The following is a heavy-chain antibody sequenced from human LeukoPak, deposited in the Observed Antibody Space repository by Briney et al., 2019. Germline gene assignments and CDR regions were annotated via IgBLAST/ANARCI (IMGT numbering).Heavy chain of an antibody. V-gene: IGHV4-30-4*01. D-gene: IGHD3-10*01. Sequence: SQTLSLTCTVSGGSISSGDYYWSWIRQPPGKGLEWIGYIYYSGSTYYNPSLKSRVTISVDTSKNRFSLKLSSVTAADTAVYYCARVTYYYGSGSHPAPNFDYWGQGTLVTVSS. J-gene: IGHJ4*02. CDR3: ARVTYYYGSGSHPAPNFDY. CDR2: IYYSGST. CDR1: GGSISSGDYY.